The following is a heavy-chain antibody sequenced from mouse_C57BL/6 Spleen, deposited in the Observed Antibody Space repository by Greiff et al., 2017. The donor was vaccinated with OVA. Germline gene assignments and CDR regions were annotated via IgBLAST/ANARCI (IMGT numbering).Heavy chain of an antibody. CDR1: GFTFSSYG. CDR3: ARVYYGSIDY. CDR2: ISSGGSYT. D-gene: IGHD1-1*01. J-gene: IGHJ2*01. V-gene: IGHV5-6*01. Sequence: EVKLQESGGDLVKPGGSLKLSCAASGFTFSSYGMSWVRQTPDKRQEWVATISSGGSYTYYPDSVKGRFTISRDNAKNTLYLQMSSLKSEDTAMYYCARVYYGSIDYWGQGTTLTVSS.